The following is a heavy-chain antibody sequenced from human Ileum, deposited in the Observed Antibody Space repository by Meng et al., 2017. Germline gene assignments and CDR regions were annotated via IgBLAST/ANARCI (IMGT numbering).Heavy chain of an antibody. CDR3: VSERRRSYFFDY. CDR2: IFYTGAT. V-gene: IGHV4-30-4*01. J-gene: IGHJ4*02. CDR1: GGSITSGEYY. Sequence: QVQLQESGPGLVNPSQTLSRTCTVSGGSITSGEYYWSWIRQPPGKGLEWIGYIFYTGATYSNPSLKSRVTVSLDTSKSQFSLKLSSVTAADTAIYYCVSERRRSYFFDYWGQGTLVTVSS.